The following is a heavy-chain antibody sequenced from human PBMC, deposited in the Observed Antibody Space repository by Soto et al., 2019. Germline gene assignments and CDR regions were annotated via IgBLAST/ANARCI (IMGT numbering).Heavy chain of an antibody. J-gene: IGHJ5*02. D-gene: IGHD3-22*01. CDR3: ARLVAYYDSSGYFERWFDP. V-gene: IGHV5-51*01. CDR2: IYTGDSDT. Sequence: GESLKISCKCSGYSFTSYWIGWVRQMPGKGLEWMGIIYTGDSDTRYSPSFQGQVTISADKSISTAYLQWSSLKASDTDMYYCARLVAYYDSSGYFERWFDPWGQGTLVTVSS. CDR1: GYSFTSYW.